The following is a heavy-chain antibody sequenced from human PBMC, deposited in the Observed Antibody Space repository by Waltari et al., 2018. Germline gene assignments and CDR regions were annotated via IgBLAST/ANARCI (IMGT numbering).Heavy chain of an antibody. CDR2: MAYSGAT. D-gene: IGHD5-12*01. Sequence: QLQLQESGPGLVKPSETLSLTCSVSGVSITSTSHYWGLIRQPPGQGLEWIGTMAYSGATYSSPSLKSRVTISRDTSKNQLSLKLGSVTAADTAVYYCATYIGASVGTAAFDVWGQGTMVTVSS. J-gene: IGHJ3*01. V-gene: IGHV4-39*01. CDR1: GVSITSTSHY. CDR3: ATYIGASVGTAAFDV.